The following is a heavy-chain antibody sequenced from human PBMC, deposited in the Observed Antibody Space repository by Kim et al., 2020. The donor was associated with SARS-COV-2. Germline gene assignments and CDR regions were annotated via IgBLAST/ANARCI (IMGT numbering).Heavy chain of an antibody. V-gene: IGHV3-33*01. CDR3: ARDPLPKSRSTPHK. D-gene: IGHD2-2*01. J-gene: IGHJ4*02. Sequence: ADCVRGRFTVSRDNSKNILYLQMNSLRAEDTALYFCARDPLPKSRSTPHKWGQGTLVTVSS.